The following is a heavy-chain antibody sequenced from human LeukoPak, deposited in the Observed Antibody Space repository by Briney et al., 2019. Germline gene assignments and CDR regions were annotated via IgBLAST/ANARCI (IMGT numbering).Heavy chain of an antibody. CDR2: ISSSSRYI. V-gene: IGHV3-21*01. CDR3: ARDLTGMDV. D-gene: IGHD3-9*01. J-gene: IGHJ6*02. Sequence: GGSLRLSCAASGFTFSNYNMNWVRQAPGKELEWVSSISSSSRYIYYADSVKGRFTISRDNAKNSLYLQMDSLRAEDTAVFYCARDLTGMDVWGQGTTVTVSS. CDR1: GFTFSNYN.